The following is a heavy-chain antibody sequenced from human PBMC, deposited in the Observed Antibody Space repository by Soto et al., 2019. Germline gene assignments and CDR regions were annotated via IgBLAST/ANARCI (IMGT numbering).Heavy chain of an antibody. CDR3: ARDYDFWSGYSTGPYYYGMDV. J-gene: IGHJ6*02. CDR2: IWYDGSNK. D-gene: IGHD3-3*01. V-gene: IGHV3-33*01. CDR1: GFTFSSYG. Sequence: PGGSLRLSCAASGFTFSSYGMHWVRQAPGKGLEWVAVIWYDGSNKYYADSVKGRFTISRDNSKDTLYLQMNSLRAEDTAVYYCARDYDFWSGYSTGPYYYGMDVWGPGTTVTVSS.